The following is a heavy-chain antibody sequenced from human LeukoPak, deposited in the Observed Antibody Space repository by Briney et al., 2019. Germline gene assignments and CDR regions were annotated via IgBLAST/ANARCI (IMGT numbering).Heavy chain of an antibody. CDR2: ISGSGGST. J-gene: IGHJ4*02. Sequence: GGSLGLSCAASGFAFTNYAMNWVRQAPGNGLEWVSGISGSGGSTHYAASVKGRFTISRDNSKNTLYLQMNSLRAEDTAVYYCAKGGSYYYDTSGYFGYWGQGTLVTVSS. D-gene: IGHD3-22*01. CDR3: AKGGSYYYDTSGYFGY. V-gene: IGHV3-23*01. CDR1: GFAFTNYA.